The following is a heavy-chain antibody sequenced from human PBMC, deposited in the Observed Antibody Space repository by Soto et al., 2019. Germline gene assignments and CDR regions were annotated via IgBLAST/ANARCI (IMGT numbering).Heavy chain of an antibody. CDR2: ISAYNGNT. J-gene: IGHJ4*02. D-gene: IGHD3-3*01. CDR3: ARVEKRGGYDFWSGYYSPFDY. V-gene: IGHV1-18*01. CDR1: GYTFTSYG. Sequence: QVPLVQSGAEVKKPGASVKVSCKASGYTFTSYGISWVRQAPGQGLEWMGWISAYNGNTNYAQKLQGRVTMTTDTSTRTAYMELRSLKSDDAAVYYCARVEKRGGYDFWSGYYSPFDYWGQGTLVTVSS.